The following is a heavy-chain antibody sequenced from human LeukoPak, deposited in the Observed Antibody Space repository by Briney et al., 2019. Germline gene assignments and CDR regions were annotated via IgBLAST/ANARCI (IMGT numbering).Heavy chain of an antibody. CDR1: GYTFTGYY. CDR2: ISPNSGGT. Sequence: ASVKVSCKASGYTFTGYYMHWVRQAPGQGLEWMGWISPNSGGTNYAQKFQGRVTMTRDTSISTAYMELSRLRSDDTAVYYCARGGVYSSSSPVDYWGQGTLVTVSS. CDR3: ARGGVYSSSSPVDY. V-gene: IGHV1-2*02. D-gene: IGHD6-6*01. J-gene: IGHJ4*02.